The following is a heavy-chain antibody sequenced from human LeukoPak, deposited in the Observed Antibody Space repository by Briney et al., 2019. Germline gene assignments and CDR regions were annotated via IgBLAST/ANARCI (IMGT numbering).Heavy chain of an antibody. Sequence: PGGPLRLSCAASGFTFSSFGIHWVRQAPGEGLEWVASISSNGNDKFYVDSVEGRFTISRDNSRSTLYLQMDSLRAEDTAVYYCAKAGAYDTSGYYYYLEYWGQGTLVTVSS. D-gene: IGHD3-22*01. CDR2: ISSNGNDK. CDR1: GFTFSSFG. V-gene: IGHV3-30*18. CDR3: AKAGAYDTSGYYYYLEY. J-gene: IGHJ4*02.